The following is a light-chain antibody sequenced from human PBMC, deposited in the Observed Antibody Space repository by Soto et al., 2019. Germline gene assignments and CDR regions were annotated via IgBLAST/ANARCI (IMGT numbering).Light chain of an antibody. Sequence: DIVMTQSPDSLAVSLGERATINCKSRQSVLYSSNNKNYLAWYQQKPGQPPKLLIYWASTRESGVPDRFSGSGSGTDFTRTISSLQAEDVAVYYCQQYYSTPYTFGQGTKLEIK. V-gene: IGKV4-1*01. CDR3: QQYYSTPYT. J-gene: IGKJ2*01. CDR1: QSVLYSSNNKNY. CDR2: WAS.